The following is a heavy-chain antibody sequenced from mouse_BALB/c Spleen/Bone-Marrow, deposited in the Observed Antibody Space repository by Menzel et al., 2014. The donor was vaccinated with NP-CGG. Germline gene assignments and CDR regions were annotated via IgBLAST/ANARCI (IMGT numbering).Heavy chain of an antibody. CDR1: GYTFTSYW. D-gene: IGHD1-1*01. Sequence: VQLQQSRAELVKPGASVKLSCKASGYTFTSYWMQWVKQRPGQGLEWIGEINPSNGRINYNEKFKSKATLTVDKSSSTAYMQLSSLTSEDSAVYYCARKYYGSSYVWYFDVWGAGTTVTVSS. CDR2: INPSNGRI. V-gene: IGHV1S81*02. CDR3: ARKYYGSSYVWYFDV. J-gene: IGHJ1*01.